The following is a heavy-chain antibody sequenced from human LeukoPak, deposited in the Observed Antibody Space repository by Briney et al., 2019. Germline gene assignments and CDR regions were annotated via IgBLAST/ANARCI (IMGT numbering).Heavy chain of an antibody. V-gene: IGHV3-7*03. D-gene: IGHD6-6*01. CDR2: INSDGSEG. CDR1: GFTFSGFW. CDR3: ARPSYSSSSSV. Sequence: GGSLRLSCAASGFTFSGFWMSWSRQAPGKGLEWVASINSDGSEGHYADVVKGRFTISRDNAKNSLYLQINSLRAEDTAVYYCARPSYSSSSSVWGQGTMVTVSS. J-gene: IGHJ3*01.